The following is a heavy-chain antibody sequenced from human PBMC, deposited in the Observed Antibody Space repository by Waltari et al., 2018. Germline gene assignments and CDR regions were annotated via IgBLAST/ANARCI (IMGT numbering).Heavy chain of an antibody. CDR3: ARRWYYFDY. V-gene: IGHV4-34*01. Sequence: QVQLQQWGAGLLKPSETLSLTCAVYGGCFSGYYWSWIRQPPGKGLEWIGEINHSGSTNYNPSLKSRVTISVDTSKNQFSLKLSSVTAADTAVYYCARRWYYFDYWGQGTLVTVSS. J-gene: IGHJ4*02. CDR2: INHSGST. D-gene: IGHD2-15*01. CDR1: GGCFSGYY.